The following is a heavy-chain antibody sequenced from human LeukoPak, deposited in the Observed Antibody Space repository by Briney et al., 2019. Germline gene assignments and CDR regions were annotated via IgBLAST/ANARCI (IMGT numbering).Heavy chain of an antibody. Sequence: PGGSLRLSCAASGFTFSSYSMNWVRQAPGKGLEWVSSISSSSSYIYYADSVKGRFTISRDNAKNSLYLQMNSLRAEDTAVYYCARIMVRGVIGAFDIWGQGTMVTVSS. CDR2: ISSSSSYI. V-gene: IGHV3-21*01. D-gene: IGHD3-10*01. CDR3: ARIMVRGVIGAFDI. J-gene: IGHJ3*02. CDR1: GFTFSSYS.